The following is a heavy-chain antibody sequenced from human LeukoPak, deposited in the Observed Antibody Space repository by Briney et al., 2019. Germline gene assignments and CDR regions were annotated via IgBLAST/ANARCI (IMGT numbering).Heavy chain of an antibody. CDR1: GFTFSSYY. Sequence: GGSLRLSCAASGFTFSSYYMHWVRQAPGKGLVWVSRINSDGSSTSYADSVKGRFTISRDNAKNTLYLQMNSLRAEDTAVYYCAKEGWDETAVVAYFGYWGQGTLVTVSS. V-gene: IGHV3-74*01. CDR2: INSDGSST. J-gene: IGHJ4*02. D-gene: IGHD5-18*01. CDR3: AKEGWDETAVVAYFGY.